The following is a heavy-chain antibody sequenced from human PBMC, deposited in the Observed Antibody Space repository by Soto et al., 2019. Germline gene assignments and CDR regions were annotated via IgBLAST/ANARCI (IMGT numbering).Heavy chain of an antibody. CDR3: ARSHCMRPGCDEYKYYGMDG. D-gene: IGHD6-6*01. CDR1: GYTFTDYY. Sequence: ASVKVSCKASGYTFTDYYLYWVRHAPGQGLEWMGWINPNSGATNYAQKFQGWVTMTRDTSISTAYMEVRRLKSDDTAVYYCARSHCMRPGCDEYKYYGMDGWGKGNKVTVDS. V-gene: IGHV1-2*04. CDR2: INPNSGAT. J-gene: IGHJ6*04.